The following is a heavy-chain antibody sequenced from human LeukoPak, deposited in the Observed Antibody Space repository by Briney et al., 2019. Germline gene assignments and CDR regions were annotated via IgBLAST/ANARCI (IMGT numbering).Heavy chain of an antibody. CDR3: ARDQSGYGDYEGHFDY. V-gene: IGHV1-69*06. J-gene: IGHJ4*02. CDR2: IIPIFGTA. CDR1: GGTFSSYA. Sequence: GASVKVSCTASGGTFSSYAISWVRQAPGQGLEWMGGIIPIFGTANYAQKFQGRVTITADKSTSTAYMELSSLRSEDTAVYYCARDQSGYGDYEGHFDYWGQGTLVTVSS. D-gene: IGHD4-17*01.